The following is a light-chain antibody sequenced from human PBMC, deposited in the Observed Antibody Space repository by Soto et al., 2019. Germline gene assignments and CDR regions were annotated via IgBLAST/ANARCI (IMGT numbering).Light chain of an antibody. CDR3: QHYNSYSEA. CDR2: DAS. CDR1: QSIVRW. J-gene: IGKJ1*01. V-gene: IGKV1-5*01. Sequence: DIQMTQSPSTLSASVEDRVTITCRASQSIVRWLAWYQQKPGKAPNLLIYDASTLKSGVPSRFSGSGSGTEFTLTISSLQPDDFATYYCQHYNSYSEAFGQGTKVELK.